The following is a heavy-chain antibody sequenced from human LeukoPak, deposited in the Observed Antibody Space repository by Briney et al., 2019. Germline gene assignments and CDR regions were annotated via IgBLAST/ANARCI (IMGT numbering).Heavy chain of an antibody. J-gene: IGHJ3*02. D-gene: IGHD1-1*01. CDR3: ASNLGARNAFDI. CDR2: INAGGSST. V-gene: IGHV3-23*01. Sequence: GGSLRLSCAASGFTFSSYGISWVRQAPGKGLEWASHINAGGSSTYYTGSVKGRFTISRDNSKNTLYLQVNSLRAEDTAVYYCASNLGARNAFDIWGQGTMVTVSS. CDR1: GFTFSSYG.